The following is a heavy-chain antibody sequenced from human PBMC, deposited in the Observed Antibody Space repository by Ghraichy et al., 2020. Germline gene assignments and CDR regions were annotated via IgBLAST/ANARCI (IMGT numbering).Heavy chain of an antibody. CDR1: GGSISSYY. D-gene: IGHD3-22*01. CDR3: ARVEYDSSGYYYSSAFDI. CDR2: IYYSGST. V-gene: IGHV4-59*01. J-gene: IGHJ3*02. Sequence: SETLSLTCTVSGGSISSYYWSWIRQPPGKGLEWIGYIYYSGSTNYNPSLKSRVTISVDTSKNQFSLKLSSVTAADTAVYYCARVEYDSSGYYYSSAFDIWGQGIMVTVSS.